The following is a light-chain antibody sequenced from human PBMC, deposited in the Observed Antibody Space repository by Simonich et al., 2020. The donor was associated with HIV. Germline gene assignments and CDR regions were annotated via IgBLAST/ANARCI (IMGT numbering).Light chain of an antibody. V-gene: IGKV3-15*01. CDR3: QQYDNWPLL. J-gene: IGKJ2*01. Sequence: VMTQSPATLSVSPGERATLSCRASQSVSSNLAWYQKKPGQAPRLLIYGASTRATGIPARFSGSGSGTEFTLTISSMQSEDFAVYYCQQYDNWPLLFGQGTKLEIK. CDR2: GAS. CDR1: QSVSSN.